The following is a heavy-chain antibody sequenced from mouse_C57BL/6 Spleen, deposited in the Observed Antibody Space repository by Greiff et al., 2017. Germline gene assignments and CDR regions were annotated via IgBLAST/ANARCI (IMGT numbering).Heavy chain of an antibody. CDR1: GYAFSSSW. J-gene: IGHJ2*01. Sequence: QVQLQQSGPELVKPGVSVKISCKASGYAFSSSWMNWVKQRPGTGLEWIGRIYPGDGDTNYNGKFKGKATLTADKSSSTAYMQLSSLTSEDSAVYFCARRGISGSSYYFDYWGQGTTLTVSS. D-gene: IGHD1-1*01. CDR2: IYPGDGDT. CDR3: ARRGISGSSYYFDY. V-gene: IGHV1-82*01.